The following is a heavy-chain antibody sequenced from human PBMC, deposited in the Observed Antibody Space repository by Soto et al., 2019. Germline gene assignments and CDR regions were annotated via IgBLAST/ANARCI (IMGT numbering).Heavy chain of an antibody. CDR1: GFTFSSYA. CDR3: AKAAFGGVIAEKTGYYYYYGMDV. D-gene: IGHD3-16*02. Sequence: GGSLRLSCAASGFTFSSYAMSWVRQAPGKGLERVSAISGSGGSTYYADSVKGRFTISRDNSKNTLYLQMNSLRAEDTAVYYCAKAAFGGVIAEKTGYYYYYGMDVWGQGTTVTVSS. V-gene: IGHV3-23*01. CDR2: ISGSGGST. J-gene: IGHJ6*02.